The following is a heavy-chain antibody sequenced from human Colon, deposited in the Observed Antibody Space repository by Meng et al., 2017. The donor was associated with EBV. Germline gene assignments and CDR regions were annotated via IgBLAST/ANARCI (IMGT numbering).Heavy chain of an antibody. V-gene: IGHV4-30-2*01. Sequence: LQESTSGPVQHSKSWSLTCPAPGDSIRSGDYSWSWIRQPPGQGLEWIGYIYHGGTTYNTSLKSRVTISVDNSKNQFSLRLTSVTAADTAVYYCARGPYCGGDCYWFDPWGQGTLVTVSS. CDR1: GDSIRSGDYS. CDR2: IYHGGTT. J-gene: IGHJ5*02. D-gene: IGHD2-21*02. CDR3: ARGPYCGGDCYWFDP.